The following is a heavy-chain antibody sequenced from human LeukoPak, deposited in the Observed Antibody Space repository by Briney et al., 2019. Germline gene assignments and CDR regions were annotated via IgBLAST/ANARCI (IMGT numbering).Heavy chain of an antibody. CDR1: GGAISSYY. D-gene: IGHD6-19*01. V-gene: IGHV4-59*01. Sequence: SETLSLTCTVSGGAISSYYWSWIRQPPGKGLEWIGYIYNSGRTTYNPSPRSRVTISVDTSKNQFSLKLSSVTAADTAVYYCARDLGYSSGWYRTNYFDYWGQGTLVTVSS. CDR3: ARDLGYSSGWYRTNYFDY. CDR2: IYNSGRT. J-gene: IGHJ4*02.